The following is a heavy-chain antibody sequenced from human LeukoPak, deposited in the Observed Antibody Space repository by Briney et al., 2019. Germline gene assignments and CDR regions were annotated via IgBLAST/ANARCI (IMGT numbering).Heavy chain of an antibody. J-gene: IGHJ4*02. V-gene: IGHV4-59*08. D-gene: IGHD6-19*01. CDR2: IYYSGST. CDR3: AGMGSSGWSNFDY. Sequence: PSETLSLTCTVSGGSISSYYWSWIRQPPGKGLEWIGYIYYSGSTNYNPSLKSRVTISVDTSKNQFSLKLSSVTAADTAVYYCAGMGSSGWSNFDYWGQGTLVTVSS. CDR1: GGSISSYY.